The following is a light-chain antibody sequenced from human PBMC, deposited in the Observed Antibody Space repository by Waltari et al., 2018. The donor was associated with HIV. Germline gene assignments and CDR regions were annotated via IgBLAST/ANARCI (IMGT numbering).Light chain of an antibody. CDR1: SSDIGAYDF. CDR2: EVT. J-gene: IGLJ2*01. Sequence: QSALTQPPSASGSLGQSVTISCTGSSSDIGAYDFVYWFQQHPHSAPKLLLYEVTRRPSTVSDRFSGSRSDNTAFLTVAGLQPDDEATYFCSSYGDSLKVLFGGGTNVTVL. V-gene: IGLV2-8*01. CDR3: SSYGDSLKVL.